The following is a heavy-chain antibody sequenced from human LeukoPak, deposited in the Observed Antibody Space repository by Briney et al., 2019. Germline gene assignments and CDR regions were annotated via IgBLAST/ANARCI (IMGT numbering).Heavy chain of an antibody. CDR1: GGPISSGGYY. CDR3: ARGYYDFWSGLGYYYYYGMDV. D-gene: IGHD3-3*01. J-gene: IGHJ6*02. V-gene: IGHV4-31*03. Sequence: TSETLSLTCTVSGGPISSGGYYWSWIRQHPGKGLEWIGYIYYSGSTYYNPSLKSRVTISVDTSKNQFSLKLSSVTAADTAVYYCARGYYDFWSGLGYYYYYGMDVWGQGTTVTVSS. CDR2: IYYSGST.